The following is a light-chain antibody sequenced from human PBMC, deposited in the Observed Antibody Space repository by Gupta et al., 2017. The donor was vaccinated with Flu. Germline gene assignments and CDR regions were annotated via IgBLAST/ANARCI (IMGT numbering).Light chain of an antibody. CDR2: KSS. Sequence: DIVMTQTPLSSPVTLGQPASIYCRSSQSRAHSDGNTYLSWIQQRPGQPPRLLIYKSSRRECGVPDRFSGSGAGTVFTLKIRRGEAEDVGVYYCKQNKKFPCNFGQGTKMEIK. CDR3: KQNKKFPCN. V-gene: IGKV2-24*01. J-gene: IGKJ2*02. CDR1: QSRAHSDGNTY.